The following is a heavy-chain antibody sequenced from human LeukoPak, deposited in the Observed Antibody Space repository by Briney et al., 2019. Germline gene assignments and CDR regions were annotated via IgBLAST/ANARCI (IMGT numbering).Heavy chain of an antibody. V-gene: IGHV3-23*01. CDR3: AKGSAGHADDAFDI. J-gene: IGHJ3*02. Sequence: GGSLRLSCAASEFDFSSHAMTWVRQAPGKGLEWVSAISISGSKTYYADSVKGRFTISRDNSKNTLYLQMNSLRAEDTAVYYCAKGSAGHADDAFDIWGQGTMVTVSS. CDR2: ISISGSKT. D-gene: IGHD3-3*01. CDR1: EFDFSSHA.